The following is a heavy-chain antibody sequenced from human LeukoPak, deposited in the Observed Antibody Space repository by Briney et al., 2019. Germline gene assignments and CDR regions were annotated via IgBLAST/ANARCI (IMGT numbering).Heavy chain of an antibody. CDR1: SGSISSGGYY. V-gene: IGHV4-31*03. Sequence: SQTLSLTCSVSSGSISSGGYYWTWIRQHPGKGLEWVVYISSSVSTYFNPSLKSRVTISRDTSKDQFSLKLRSVTAADTAMYYCAREYSGILTGYLGFDYWGQGTLVTVSS. CDR2: ISSSVST. CDR3: AREYSGILTGYLGFDY. J-gene: IGHJ4*02. D-gene: IGHD3-9*01.